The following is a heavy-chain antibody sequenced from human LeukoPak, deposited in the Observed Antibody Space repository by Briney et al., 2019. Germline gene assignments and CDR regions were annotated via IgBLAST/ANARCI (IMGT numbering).Heavy chain of an antibody. D-gene: IGHD3-22*01. CDR1: GFTFSSYS. J-gene: IGHJ3*02. Sequence: PAESLTLACAVSGFTFSSYSMRWVRQPPGRGLEWVAFISYDGSNKYYAGSVKGLLTISRDNSKNTLYLQMNRRRAEDTAVYYCARNYYDCSGYYYGDAFDIWGQGTMVTVSS. CDR2: ISYDGSNK. V-gene: IGHV3-30-3*01. CDR3: ARNYYDCSGYYYGDAFDI.